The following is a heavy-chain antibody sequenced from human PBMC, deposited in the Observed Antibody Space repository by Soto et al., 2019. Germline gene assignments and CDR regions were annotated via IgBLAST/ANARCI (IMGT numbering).Heavy chain of an antibody. CDR2: INPVNGNT. V-gene: IGHV1-3*01. J-gene: IGHJ5*02. D-gene: IGHD6-13*01. CDR1: GYTFTTYT. CDR3: ARGIATGQPDP. Sequence: QVQLVQSGAEVKKPGASVMLSCKASGYTFTTYTMNCVRQAPGQRLEWMGWINPVNGNTKSSQKFQDRVIITRDTSASTAYMELRSLRSEDTAVYYGARGIATGQPDPWGQGTLVIVSS.